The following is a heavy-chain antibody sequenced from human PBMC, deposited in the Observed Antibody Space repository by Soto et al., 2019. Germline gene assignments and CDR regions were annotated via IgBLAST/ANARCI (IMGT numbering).Heavy chain of an antibody. J-gene: IGHJ6*02. CDR3: AKDLSFVVVSAALGDYGMDV. Sequence: QVQLVESGGGVVQPGRSLRLSCAASGFTFSSYGMHWVRQAPGKGLEWVAVISYDGSNKYYADSVKGRFTISRDNSKNTLYLQMNSLRAEDTAVYYCAKDLSFVVVSAALGDYGMDVWGQGTTVTVSS. CDR1: GFTFSSYG. V-gene: IGHV3-30*18. CDR2: ISYDGSNK. D-gene: IGHD2-2*01.